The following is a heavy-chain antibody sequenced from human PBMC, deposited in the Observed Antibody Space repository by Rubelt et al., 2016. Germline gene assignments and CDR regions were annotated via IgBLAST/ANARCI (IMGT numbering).Heavy chain of an antibody. CDR3: ARLYRLNYDDTSGGYFDL. D-gene: IGHD3-22*01. Sequence: QVQLQESGPGLVKPSETLSLTCTVSGASISSYYWTWIRQPPGKRLEWIGYILYSGTTNYNPSLKSRVTISVNTSKNQFDLKLSFVTAADTAVYYCARLYRLNYDDTSGGYFDLWGRGTLVTVSS. V-gene: IGHV4-59*08. J-gene: IGHJ2*01. CDR1: GASISSYY. CDR2: ILYSGTT.